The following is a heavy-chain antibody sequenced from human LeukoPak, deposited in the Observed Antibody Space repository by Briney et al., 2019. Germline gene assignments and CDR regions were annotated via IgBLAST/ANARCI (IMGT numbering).Heavy chain of an antibody. CDR1: GFTFSSYA. CDR3: ARGVAGYYYGMDV. CDR2: ISYDGSNK. Sequence: GRSLRLSCAASGFTFSSYAMHWVRQAPGKGLEWVAVISYDGSNKYYADSVKGRFTISRDNSKNTLYLQMNSLRAEDTAVYYCARGVAGYYYGMDVWGQGTTVTVSS. D-gene: IGHD6-19*01. J-gene: IGHJ6*02. V-gene: IGHV3-30-3*01.